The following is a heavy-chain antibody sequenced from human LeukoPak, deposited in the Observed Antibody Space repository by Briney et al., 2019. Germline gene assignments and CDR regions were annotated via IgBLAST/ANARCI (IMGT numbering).Heavy chain of an antibody. D-gene: IGHD3-10*01. CDR3: AKDRAFGQFLWGNDY. Sequence: GGSLRLSCAASGFIFSTYGMHWVRQAPGKGLEWVAFIRNDGSDKYYAVSVRGRFTISRDNSKNTLYLQMNSLRAEDTALYYCAKDRAFGQFLWGNDYWGQGTLVTVSS. V-gene: IGHV3-30*02. CDR2: IRNDGSDK. CDR1: GFIFSTYG. J-gene: IGHJ4*02.